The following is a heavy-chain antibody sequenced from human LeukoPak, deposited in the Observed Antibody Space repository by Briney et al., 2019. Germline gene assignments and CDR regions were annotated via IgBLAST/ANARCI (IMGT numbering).Heavy chain of an antibody. CDR2: IYYSGST. J-gene: IGHJ3*02. Sequence: PSETLSLTCTVSRGSINRYYWSWIRQPPGKELEFLGYIYYSGSTDYNPSLKSRVTISLDTSKNQFSLKLSSVTAADTAVYYCARGGGATEHAGAFDIWGQGTMVTVSS. CDR3: ARGGGATEHAGAFDI. D-gene: IGHD1-26*01. V-gene: IGHV4-59*01. CDR1: RGSINRYY.